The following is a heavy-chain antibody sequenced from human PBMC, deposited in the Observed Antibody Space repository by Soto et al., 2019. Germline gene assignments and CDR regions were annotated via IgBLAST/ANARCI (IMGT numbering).Heavy chain of an antibody. J-gene: IGHJ4*02. CDR2: IYYSGST. V-gene: IGHV4-59*12. D-gene: IGHD5-12*01. Sequence: PSETLSLTCTVSGGSIISYYWSWIRQPPGKGLEWIGYIYYSGSTNYNPSLKSRVTISVDRSKNQFSLKLSSVTAADTAVYYCAAGGGLPRYYWGQGTLVTVSS. CDR3: AAGGGLPRYY. CDR1: GGSIISYY.